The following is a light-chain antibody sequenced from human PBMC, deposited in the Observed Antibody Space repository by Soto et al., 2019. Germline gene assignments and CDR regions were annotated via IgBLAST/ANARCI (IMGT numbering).Light chain of an antibody. V-gene: IGKV1-33*01. CDR3: HQYDNRPFT. Sequence: IQMTQSPSSLSASVGDRVTITCQASRDIDNDLNWYQQKPGKAPNLLIYDASNLETGVPLRFSGSRSGTHFTLTISSLQPEDIGIYYCHQYDNRPFTFGQGTKLEIK. CDR1: RDIDND. CDR2: DAS. J-gene: IGKJ2*01.